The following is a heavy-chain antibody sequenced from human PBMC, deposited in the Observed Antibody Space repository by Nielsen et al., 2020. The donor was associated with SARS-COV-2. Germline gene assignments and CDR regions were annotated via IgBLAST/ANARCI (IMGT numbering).Heavy chain of an antibody. Sequence: GESLKISCAASGFTFSSYSMNWVRQAPGKGLEWVSYISSSSTIYYADSVKGRFTISRDNAKNSLYLQMNSLRAEDTAVYYCVIDYGDYAEDYGMDVWGQGTTVTVSS. V-gene: IGHV3-48*01. CDR1: GFTFSSYS. J-gene: IGHJ6*02. CDR3: VIDYGDYAEDYGMDV. CDR2: ISSSSTI. D-gene: IGHD4-17*01.